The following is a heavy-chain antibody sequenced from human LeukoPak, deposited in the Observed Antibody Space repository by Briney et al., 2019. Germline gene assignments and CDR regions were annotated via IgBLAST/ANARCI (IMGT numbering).Heavy chain of an antibody. V-gene: IGHV4-4*07. D-gene: IGHD4-11*01. CDR3: AISTVTIYYYYYGMDV. J-gene: IGHJ6*02. Sequence: SETPSLTCTVSGGSISSYYWSWIRQPAGKGLEWIGRIYTSGSTNYNPSLKSRVTMSVDTSKNQFPLKLSSVTAADTAVYYCAISTVTIYYYYYGMDVWGQGTTVTVSS. CDR1: GGSISSYY. CDR2: IYTSGST.